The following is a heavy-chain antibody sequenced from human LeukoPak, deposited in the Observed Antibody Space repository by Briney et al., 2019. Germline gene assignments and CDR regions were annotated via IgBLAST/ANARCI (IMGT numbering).Heavy chain of an antibody. V-gene: IGHV3-64*01. D-gene: IGHD3-22*01. Sequence: GGSLRLSCAASGFTFSSYAMHWVRQAPGKGLEYVSAISSNGGSTYYANSVKGRFTISRDNSKNTLYLQMGSLRAEDMAVYYCAREGTHSSGYYANWFDPWGQGTLVTASS. CDR3: AREGTHSSGYYANWFDP. CDR2: ISSNGGST. CDR1: GFTFSSYA. J-gene: IGHJ5*02.